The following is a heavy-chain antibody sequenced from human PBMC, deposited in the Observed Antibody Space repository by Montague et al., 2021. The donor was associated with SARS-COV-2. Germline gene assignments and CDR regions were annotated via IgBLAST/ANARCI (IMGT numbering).Heavy chain of an antibody. D-gene: IGHD3-16*01. CDR2: IYYSGRT. V-gene: IGHV4-59*02. CDR1: GGSVTDYY. J-gene: IGHJ6*02. CDR3: ARADRRSPDTTRLYDYKGLDL. Sequence: SETLSLTCTVSGGSVTDYYWSWIRQPPGKGLEWIGYIYYSGRTSYNSSLKSRVTLSVDTSKNQVSLNLSSVTAADTAVYFCARADRRSPDTTRLYDYKGLDLWGQGTTVTVSS.